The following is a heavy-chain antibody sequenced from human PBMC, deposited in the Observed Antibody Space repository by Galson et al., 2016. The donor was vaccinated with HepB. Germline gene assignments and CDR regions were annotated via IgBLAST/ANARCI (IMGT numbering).Heavy chain of an antibody. CDR1: GFAFHDYA. Sequence: SLRLSCAASGFAFHDYAMHWVRQAPGKGLEWISGISWNSDSIDYADSVKGRFTVSRDKAQKTLYLQMNSLRVEDTAVYYCARGTISSPGIDFWGLGTLVTVSS. D-gene: IGHD1/OR15-1a*01. V-gene: IGHV3-9*01. CDR2: ISWNSDSI. CDR3: ARGTISSPGIDF. J-gene: IGHJ4*02.